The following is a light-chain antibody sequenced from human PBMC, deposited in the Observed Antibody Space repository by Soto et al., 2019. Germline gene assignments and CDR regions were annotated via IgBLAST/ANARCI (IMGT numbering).Light chain of an antibody. CDR2: AAS. J-gene: IGKJ4*01. Sequence: DIQMPPSPSSLSASVGDRVTITCRASQSISSYLNWYQQKPGKAPKLLIYAASSLQSGVPSRFSGSGSGTDFTLTISSLQPEEFATYYCQQSYSTPVTFGGGTKVEIK. CDR1: QSISSY. CDR3: QQSYSTPVT. V-gene: IGKV1-39*01.